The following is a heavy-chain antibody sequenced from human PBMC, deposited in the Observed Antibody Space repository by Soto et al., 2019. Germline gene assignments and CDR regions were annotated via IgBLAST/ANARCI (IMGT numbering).Heavy chain of an antibody. CDR2: IWYDGSNK. Sequence: QVQLVESGGGVVQPGRSLRLSCAASGFTFSSYGMHWVRQAPGKGLEWVAVIWYDGSNKYYADSVKGRFTISRDNSKNTLYLQMNSVRAEDTAVYYCARGRLRFLEWLPFDYWGQGTLVTVSS. D-gene: IGHD3-3*01. J-gene: IGHJ4*02. CDR3: ARGRLRFLEWLPFDY. CDR1: GFTFSSYG. V-gene: IGHV3-33*01.